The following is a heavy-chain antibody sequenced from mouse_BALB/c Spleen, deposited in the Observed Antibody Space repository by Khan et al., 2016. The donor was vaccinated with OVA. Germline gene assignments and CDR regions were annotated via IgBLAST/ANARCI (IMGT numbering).Heavy chain of an antibody. V-gene: IGHV3-2*02. J-gene: IGHJ2*02. CDR1: GYSITSDYA. D-gene: IGHD1-1*01. CDR2: ISYSGNT. Sequence: VQLKESGPGLVKPSQSLSLTCTVTGYSITSDYAWNWIRQFPRNKLEWMGFISYSGNTKYNPSLKSRISITRDTSRNQFFLQLNSVTIEDTATYYCARIYGGDFDYWGQGTSLTVSS. CDR3: ARIYGGDFDY.